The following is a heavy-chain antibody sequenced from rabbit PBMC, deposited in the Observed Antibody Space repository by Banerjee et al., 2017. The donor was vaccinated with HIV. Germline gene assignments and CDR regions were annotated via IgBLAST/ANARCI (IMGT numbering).Heavy chain of an antibody. D-gene: IGHD1-1*01. V-gene: IGHV1S45*01. Sequence: QEQLEESGGDLVKPEGSLTLTCTASGFSFSSSYYMCWVRQAPGKRPEWIGCIYTGSGSTYYANWAKGRFTISKTSSTTVTLEMTSLTAADTATYFCARSDSSNYRFELWGQGTLVTVS. CDR3: ARSDSSNYRFEL. CDR2: IYTGSGST. J-gene: IGHJ3*01. CDR1: GFSFSSSYY.